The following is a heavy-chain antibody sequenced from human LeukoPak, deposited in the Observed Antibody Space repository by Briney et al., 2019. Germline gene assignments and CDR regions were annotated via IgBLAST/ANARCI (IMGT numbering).Heavy chain of an antibody. D-gene: IGHD3-10*01. Sequence: GASVKVSCKASGYNFNSYGINWVRQAPGQGLEWMGWISAYNGNTNYAQKLQGRVTMTTDTSTSTAYMELRSLRSDDTAVYYCARDPFWNMVRGPRLDYWGQGTLVTVSS. CDR1: GYNFNSYG. V-gene: IGHV1-18*01. CDR3: ARDPFWNMVRGPRLDY. J-gene: IGHJ4*02. CDR2: ISAYNGNT.